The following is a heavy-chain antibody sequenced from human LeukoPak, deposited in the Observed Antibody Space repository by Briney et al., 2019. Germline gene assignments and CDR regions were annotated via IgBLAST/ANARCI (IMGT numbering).Heavy chain of an antibody. CDR2: IYYSGYT. CDR3: ARARGGEAPGAFDI. CDR1: GGSISSYY. Sequence: SETLSLTCTVSGGSISSYYWSWIRQPPGRGLEWIGYIYYSGYTNYNPSLKSRVTISVDTSKNQFSLKLSSVTAADTAVYYCARARGGEAPGAFDIWGQGTMVTVSS. D-gene: IGHD2-15*01. J-gene: IGHJ3*02. V-gene: IGHV4-59*12.